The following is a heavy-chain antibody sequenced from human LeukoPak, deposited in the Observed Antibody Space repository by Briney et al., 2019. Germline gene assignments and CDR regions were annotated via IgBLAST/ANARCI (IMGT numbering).Heavy chain of an antibody. CDR1: GVSISSSNSY. CDR2: IYYTGNT. CDR3: ARQTGSGLFILP. J-gene: IGHJ4*02. V-gene: IGHV4-39*01. D-gene: IGHD3/OR15-3a*01. Sequence: PSETLPLTCTVSGVSISSSNSYWGWIRQPPGKGLEWIGSIYYTGNTYYNASLKSQVSISIDTSKNQFSLKLTSVTAAGTSVYYCARQTGSGLFILPGGQGTLVTVSS.